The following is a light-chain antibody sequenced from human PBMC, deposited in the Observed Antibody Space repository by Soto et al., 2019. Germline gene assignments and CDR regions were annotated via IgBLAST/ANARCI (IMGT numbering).Light chain of an antibody. CDR1: SSNIGSNT. J-gene: IGLJ1*01. CDR2: NNN. Sequence: QSVLTQPPSVSGAPGQRVTISCTGSSSNIGSNTVSWCQQLPGTAPKPLIYNNNQRPSGVPDRFSGSKSGTSASLAISGLQSEDEADYYCAAWDDSLIGYVFGTGTKLTVL. CDR3: AAWDDSLIGYV. V-gene: IGLV1-44*01.